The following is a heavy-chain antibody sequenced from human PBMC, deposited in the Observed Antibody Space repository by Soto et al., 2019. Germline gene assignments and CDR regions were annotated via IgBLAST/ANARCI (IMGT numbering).Heavy chain of an antibody. CDR3: ARESPGALYFDL. V-gene: IGHV4-4*02. Sequence: QVQLQESGPGLVKPSGTLSLTCAVSGGSISSTNWWTWVRQPPGKGLEWIGEIYHSGSTNYSPSRKVRVTISVDKSKTQFPLKLSSVTAADTAVYYCARESPGALYFDLWGRGTLVTVSS. CDR2: IYHSGST. D-gene: IGHD1-26*01. J-gene: IGHJ2*01. CDR1: GGSISSTNW.